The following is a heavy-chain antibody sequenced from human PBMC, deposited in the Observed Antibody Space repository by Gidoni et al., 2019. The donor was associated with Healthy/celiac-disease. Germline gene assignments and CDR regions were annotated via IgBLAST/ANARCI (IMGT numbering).Heavy chain of an antibody. Sequence: EVQLVQSGAEVKKPGESLKISCKASGYSFTIYCIGWVRQMPGKVLEWMGIIYPGDSATRYRPSFQGKVTISADKSISTAYLQWSSLKASDTAMYYCARHGRYSGYEYYYYGMDVWGQGTTVTVSS. V-gene: IGHV5-51*01. CDR2: IYPGDSAT. J-gene: IGHJ6*02. D-gene: IGHD5-12*01. CDR3: ARHGRYSGYEYYYYGMDV. CDR1: GYSFTIYC.